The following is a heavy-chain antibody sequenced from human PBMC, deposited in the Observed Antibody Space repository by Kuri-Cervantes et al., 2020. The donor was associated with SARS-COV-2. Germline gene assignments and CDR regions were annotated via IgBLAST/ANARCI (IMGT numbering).Heavy chain of an antibody. V-gene: IGHV2-70*12. D-gene: IGHD3-3*01. CDR1: GFSITTSGMC. Sequence: SGPTLVKPPQTLTLTCTFSGFSITTSGMCVAWIRQPPGKALEWLARIDWDDDKYYKTSLNTRLSISKDTSKDQVVLTMTNMDPVDTATYYCAHRSHDFWSGYFDYWGQGTLVTVSS. J-gene: IGHJ4*02. CDR3: AHRSHDFWSGYFDY. CDR2: IDWDDDK.